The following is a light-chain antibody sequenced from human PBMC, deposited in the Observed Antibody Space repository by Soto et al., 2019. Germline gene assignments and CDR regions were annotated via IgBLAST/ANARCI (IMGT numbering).Light chain of an antibody. CDR2: GNS. CDR1: SSNIGAGYD. J-gene: IGLJ2*01. V-gene: IGLV1-40*01. CDR3: QSYDSSLSGSVV. Sequence: QSVLTQPPSVSGAPGQRVTISCTGSSSNIGAGYDVHWYQQLPGTAPKLLIYGNSNRPSGVPDRFSGSKSGTSASLAITGLQAEDEADYYCQSYDSSLSGSVVCGGGTKLTV.